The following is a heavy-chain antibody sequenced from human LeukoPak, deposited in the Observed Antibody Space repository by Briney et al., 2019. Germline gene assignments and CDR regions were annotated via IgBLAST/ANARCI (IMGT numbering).Heavy chain of an antibody. CDR2: ISGSGGST. V-gene: IGHV3-23*01. CDR1: GFTFSSYA. J-gene: IGHJ4*02. Sequence: GGSLRLSCAASGFTFSSYAMSWVRQAPGQGLEWVSAISGSGGSTYYADSVKGRFTISRDNSKNTLYLQMNSLRAEDTAVYYCAIVPGGSEFDYWGQGTLVTVSS. CDR3: AIVPGGSEFDY. D-gene: IGHD2-8*01.